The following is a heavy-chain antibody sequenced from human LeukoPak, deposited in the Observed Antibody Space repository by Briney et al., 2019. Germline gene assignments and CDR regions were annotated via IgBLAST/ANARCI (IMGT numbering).Heavy chain of an antibody. J-gene: IGHJ5*02. Sequence: GASVKVSCKASGYTFTSYGISWVRQAPGQGLERMGWISGYNGNTNYAQKLQGRVTMTTDTSTSTAYMELRSLKSDDTAVYYCARDSRYDSSGYYSPNWFDPWGQGTLVTVSS. V-gene: IGHV1-18*01. CDR3: ARDSRYDSSGYYSPNWFDP. CDR1: GYTFTSYG. D-gene: IGHD3-22*01. CDR2: ISGYNGNT.